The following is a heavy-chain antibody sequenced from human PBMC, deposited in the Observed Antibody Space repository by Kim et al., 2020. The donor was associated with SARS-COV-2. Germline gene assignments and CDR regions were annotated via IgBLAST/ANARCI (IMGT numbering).Heavy chain of an antibody. CDR1: GGSISSGGYY. CDR3: ARDRGSGSYLDAFDI. D-gene: IGHD3-10*01. Sequence: SETLSLTCTVSGGSISSGGYYWSWIRQHPGKGLEWIGYIYYSGSTYYNPSLKSRVTISVDTSKNQFSLKLSSVTAADTAVYYCARDRGSGSYLDAFDIWGQGTMVTVSS. CDR2: IYYSGST. J-gene: IGHJ3*02. V-gene: IGHV4-31*03.